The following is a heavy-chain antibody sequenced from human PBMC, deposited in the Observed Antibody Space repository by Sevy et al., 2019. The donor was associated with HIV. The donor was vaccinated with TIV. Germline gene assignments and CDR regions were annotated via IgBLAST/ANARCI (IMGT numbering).Heavy chain of an antibody. CDR2: IYPGDSDT. V-gene: IGHV5-51*01. CDR1: GYSFTSYW. J-gene: IGHJ5*02. D-gene: IGHD3-22*01. Sequence: GESLKISCKGSGYSFTSYWIGWVRQMPGKGLEWMGIIYPGDSDTRYSPSFQGQVTISADKSISTAYLQGSSLKASDTTMYYCARWSLYYYDSSGYQEYNWFDPWGQGTLVTVSS. CDR3: ARWSLYYYDSSGYQEYNWFDP.